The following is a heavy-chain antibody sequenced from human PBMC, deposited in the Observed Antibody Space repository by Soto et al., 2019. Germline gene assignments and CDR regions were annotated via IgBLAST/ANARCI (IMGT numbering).Heavy chain of an antibody. Sequence: QITLKESGPTLVEPTQTLTLTCTFSEFSSMGVGWIRQPPGKALEWLALIYWNDGERYSPSLKSRLTITMDATKTQVVLTVINIGPADTATYDSAHAYLYSSHGSVGFKSWGQGTLVTVSS. CDR2: IYWNDGE. V-gene: IGHV2-5*01. J-gene: IGHJ5*02. CDR3: AHAYLYSSHGSVGFKS. CDR1: EFSSMG. D-gene: IGHD5-18*01.